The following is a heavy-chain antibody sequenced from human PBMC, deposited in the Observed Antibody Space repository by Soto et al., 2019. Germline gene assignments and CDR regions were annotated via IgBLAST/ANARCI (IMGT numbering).Heavy chain of an antibody. CDR2: IWYDGDNK. Sequence: QVQLVESGGGVVQPGRSLRLSCAASGFTFSSYAMYWVRQPPGKGLEWVAEIWYDGDNKYYADSVKGRFTISRDNSTNTVLLQMDSLRAEDTAVYYCAREYSLAVVLPGYWGQGTLVTVS. V-gene: IGHV3-33*01. CDR3: AREYSLAVVLPGY. CDR1: GFTFSSYA. J-gene: IGHJ4*02. D-gene: IGHD2-15*01.